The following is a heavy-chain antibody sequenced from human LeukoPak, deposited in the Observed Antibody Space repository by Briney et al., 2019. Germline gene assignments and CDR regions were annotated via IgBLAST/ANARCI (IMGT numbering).Heavy chain of an antibody. CDR1: GDSMGNDY. CDR3: GRNGLRSYGLVRD. V-gene: IGHV4-4*07. D-gene: IGHD1-26*01. Sequence: SETLSLTCTVSGDSMGNDYWSWIRQSAGKRPEWIGRISTGGNVDYNPSLRSRVSMSMDTSRNQFSLTLTSLTAADTAVYYCGRNGLRSYGLVRDWGQGTLVTVSS. J-gene: IGHJ4*02. CDR2: ISTGGNV.